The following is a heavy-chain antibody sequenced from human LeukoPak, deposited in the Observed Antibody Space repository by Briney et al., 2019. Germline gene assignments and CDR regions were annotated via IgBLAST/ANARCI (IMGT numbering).Heavy chain of an antibody. J-gene: IGHJ5*02. V-gene: IGHV3-21*01. D-gene: IGHD5-18*01. CDR3: AGSRIQLWIYWFDP. CDR2: ISSSSSYI. Sequence: GGSLRLSCAASGFTFSSYSMNWVRQAPGKGLEWVSSISSSSSYIYYADSVKGRFTISRDNAKNSLYLQMNSLRAEDTAVYYCAGSRIQLWIYWFDPWGQGTLVTVSS. CDR1: GFTFSSYS.